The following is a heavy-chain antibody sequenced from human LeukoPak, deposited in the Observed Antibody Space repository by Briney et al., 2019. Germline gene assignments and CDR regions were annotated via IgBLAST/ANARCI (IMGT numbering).Heavy chain of an antibody. D-gene: IGHD6-13*01. CDR3: AKDENIRAGGGRGY. Sequence: GGSLRLSCGAPGFTFSSYGMHWVGQGPGKGLEWVAFVLYDGSDKYYADSVKVRFTISRDNSKNLVILQMDSLRAEDTAVYYCAKDENIRAGGGRGYWGQGTLVTVCS. V-gene: IGHV3-30*02. J-gene: IGHJ4*02. CDR2: VLYDGSDK. CDR1: GFTFSSYG.